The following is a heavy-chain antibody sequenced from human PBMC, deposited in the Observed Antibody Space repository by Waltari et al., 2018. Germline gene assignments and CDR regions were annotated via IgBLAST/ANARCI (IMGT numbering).Heavy chain of an antibody. V-gene: IGHV1-69*10. J-gene: IGHJ4*02. D-gene: IGHD6-19*01. Sequence: VRQAPGQGLEWMGGIIPILGIANYAQKFQGRVTITADESTSTAYMELSSLRSEDTAVYYCARSGARGSSGPFDYWGQGTLVTVSS. CDR2: IIPILGIA. CDR3: ARSGARGSSGPFDY.